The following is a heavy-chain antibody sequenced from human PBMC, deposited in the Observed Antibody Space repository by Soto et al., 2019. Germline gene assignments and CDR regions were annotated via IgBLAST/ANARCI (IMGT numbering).Heavy chain of an antibody. V-gene: IGHV3-72*01. CDR3: ARETRGYSGYDYGIDY. J-gene: IGHJ4*02. CDR2: TRNKANSYTT. D-gene: IGHD5-12*01. Sequence: EVQLVESGGGLVQPGGSLRLSCAASGFTFSDHYMDWVRQAPGKGLEWVGRTRNKANSYTTEYAASVKGRFTISRDDSKNSLYLQMNSLKTEDTAVYYCARETRGYSGYDYGIDYWGQGTLVTASS. CDR1: GFTFSDHY.